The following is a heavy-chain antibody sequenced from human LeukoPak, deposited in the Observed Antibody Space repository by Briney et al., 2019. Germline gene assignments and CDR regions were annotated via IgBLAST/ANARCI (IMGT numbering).Heavy chain of an antibody. CDR2: ISGSGGST. CDR1: GFTVSSNY. V-gene: IGHV3-23*01. CDR3: AKDPYSYGFRDDDY. D-gene: IGHD5-18*01. J-gene: IGHJ4*02. Sequence: PGVSLRLSCAASGFTVSSNYMSWVRQAPGKGLEWVSAISGSGGSTYYADSVKGRFTISRDNSKNTLYLQMNSLRAEDTAVYYCAKDPYSYGFRDDDYWGQGTLVTVSS.